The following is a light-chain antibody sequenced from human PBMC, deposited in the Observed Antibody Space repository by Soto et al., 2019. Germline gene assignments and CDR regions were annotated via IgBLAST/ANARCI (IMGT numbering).Light chain of an antibody. V-gene: IGKV1-39*01. CDR3: QQSFSAPPMYT. CDR1: QSISSN. Sequence: IQITQSPSSLSASIGDRSTITCRARQSISSNLNWYQQKPGKAPKLLIYAASSLQSGVPSRFSGSGSGTDFTLTISSLQPEDFATYYCQQSFSAPPMYTFGQGTKVDIK. J-gene: IGKJ2*01. CDR2: AAS.